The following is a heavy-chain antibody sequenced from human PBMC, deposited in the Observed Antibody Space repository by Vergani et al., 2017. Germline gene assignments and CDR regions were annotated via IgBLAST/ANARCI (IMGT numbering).Heavy chain of an antibody. J-gene: IGHJ6*03. CDR2: ISAYNGNT. CDR1: GYTFTSYG. Sequence: QVQLVQSGAEVKKPGASVKVSCKASGYTFTSYGISWVRQAPGQGLEWMGWISAYNGNTNYAQKLQGRVTMTTDTSTSTAYMELRSLRSDDTAVYYCASSPHCSSTSCYYYYYMDVWGKGTTVTVSS. D-gene: IGHD2-2*01. V-gene: IGHV1-18*04. CDR3: ASSPHCSSTSCYYYYYMDV.